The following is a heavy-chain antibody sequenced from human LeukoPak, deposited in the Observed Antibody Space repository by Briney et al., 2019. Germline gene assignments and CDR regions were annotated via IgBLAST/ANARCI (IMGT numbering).Heavy chain of an antibody. CDR1: GFTFSSYG. J-gene: IGHJ4*02. CDR3: ANERGTAFDC. D-gene: IGHD1-7*01. V-gene: IGHV3-30*18. Sequence: GGSLRLFCAAAGFTFSSYGMHWVRQAPGKGLEWVAVISYDGSNQYYADSVKGRFTISRDNSKTTLYLQMNSLRPDDTAVYFCANERGTAFDCWGQGTLVTVSS. CDR2: ISYDGSNQ.